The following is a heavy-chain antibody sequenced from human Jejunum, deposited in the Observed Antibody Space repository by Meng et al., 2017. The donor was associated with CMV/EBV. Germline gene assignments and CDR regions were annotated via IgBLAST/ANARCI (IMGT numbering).Heavy chain of an antibody. CDR2: MNPNRGTT. CDR3: ATGVADFEY. D-gene: IGHD6-19*01. V-gene: IGHV1-8*01. Sequence: QVQLVQSGAEVKKPGASVKVSCKAPGYTFTSYDINWVRQGTGQGLEWMGWMNPNRGTTGYAQKFQGRVTMTRNISKSTAYMDLSSLRSEDTAVYYCATGVADFEYWGQGTLVTVAS. CDR1: GYTFTSYD. J-gene: IGHJ4*02.